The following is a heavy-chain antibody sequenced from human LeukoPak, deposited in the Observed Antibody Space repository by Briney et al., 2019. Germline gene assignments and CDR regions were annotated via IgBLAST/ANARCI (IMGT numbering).Heavy chain of an antibody. CDR3: ARRGSSSSLYYYGMDV. Sequence: ASVKVSRKASGYTFTSYYLHWVRQAPGQGLEWMGIINPSGGSTSYAQKFQGRVTMTRDTSTSTVYMELSSLRSEDTAVYYCARRGSSSSLYYYGMDVWGQGTTVTVSS. V-gene: IGHV1-46*01. CDR2: INPSGGST. J-gene: IGHJ6*02. CDR1: GYTFTSYY. D-gene: IGHD6-6*01.